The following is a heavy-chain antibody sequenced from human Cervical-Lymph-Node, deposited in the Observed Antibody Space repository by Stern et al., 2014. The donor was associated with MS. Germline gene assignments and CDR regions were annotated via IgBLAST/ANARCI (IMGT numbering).Heavy chain of an antibody. CDR3: AKDPGADDY. CDR1: GYTFTGCY. V-gene: IGHV1-2*06. Sequence: VQLVESGAEVKKPGASVKVSCKASGYTFTGCYIHWVRQAPGQGLEWMGRIDPNSGGTNYAQRFQGRVTMTRDTSISTAYMELTRLTSDDTAVYYCAKDPGADDYWGQGTLVTVSS. CDR2: IDPNSGGT. J-gene: IGHJ4*02.